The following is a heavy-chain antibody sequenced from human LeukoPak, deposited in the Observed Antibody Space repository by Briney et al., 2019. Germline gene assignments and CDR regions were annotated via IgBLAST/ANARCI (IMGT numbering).Heavy chain of an antibody. J-gene: IGHJ4*02. CDR2: ISSSSSYI. CDR1: GFTFSSYS. D-gene: IGHD2-2*01. CDR3: ARGGYQLPLGFGY. V-gene: IGHV3-21*01. Sequence: KPGGSLRLSCAASGFTFSSYSMNWVRQAPGKGLEWVSSISSSSSYIYYADSVKGRFTISRDNAKNSLYLQMNSLRAEDTAVYYCARGGYQLPLGFGYWGQGTLVTVSS.